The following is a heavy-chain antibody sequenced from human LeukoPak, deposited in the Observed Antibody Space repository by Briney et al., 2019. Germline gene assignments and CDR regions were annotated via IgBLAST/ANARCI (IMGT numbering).Heavy chain of an antibody. V-gene: IGHV3-30*19. J-gene: IGHJ4*02. Sequence: GGSLRLSCAASGFTFSSYGMHWVRQAPGKGLEWVAVQSFDGDEKHYADSVKGRFTISRDNSENTLHLEMNSLRVEDTAVYYCARDIEMVGFDYWGQGTLVTVSS. CDR2: QSFDGDEK. CDR3: ARDIEMVGFDY. CDR1: GFTFSSYG. D-gene: IGHD2-8*01.